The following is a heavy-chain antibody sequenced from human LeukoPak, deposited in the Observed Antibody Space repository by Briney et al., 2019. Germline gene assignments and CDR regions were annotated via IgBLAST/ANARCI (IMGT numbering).Heavy chain of an antibody. Sequence: QPGGSLRLSCTGSGFIFDTHTLTWVRQAPGKGLEWVASISGSGDSTNYGDSVKGRFTISRDNSKNTLYLQMNSLRAEDTAVYYCAKAKGDYSFNWFDPWGQGTLVTVSS. D-gene: IGHD4-11*01. CDR1: GFIFDTHT. CDR3: AKAKGDYSFNWFDP. CDR2: ISGSGDST. V-gene: IGHV3-23*01. J-gene: IGHJ5*02.